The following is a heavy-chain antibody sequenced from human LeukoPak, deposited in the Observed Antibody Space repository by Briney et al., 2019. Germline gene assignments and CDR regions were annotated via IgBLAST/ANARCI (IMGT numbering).Heavy chain of an antibody. Sequence: GSLRLSCAASGFTVSSNYMSWIRQPPGKGLEWIGEINHSGGTNYNPSLKSRVTISVDTSKNQFSLKLSSVTAADTAVYYCTRGDYAPRFDYWGRGTLVTVSS. CDR3: TRGDYAPRFDY. J-gene: IGHJ4*02. CDR2: INHSGGT. D-gene: IGHD3-16*01. CDR1: GFTVSSNY. V-gene: IGHV4-34*01.